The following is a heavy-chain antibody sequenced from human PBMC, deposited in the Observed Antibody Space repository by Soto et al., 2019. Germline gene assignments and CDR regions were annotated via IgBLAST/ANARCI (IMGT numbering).Heavy chain of an antibody. J-gene: IGHJ4*02. Sequence: QVQLVESGGGVVQPGRSLRLSCAASGFTFSSYAMHWVRQAPGKGLEWVAVISYDGSNKYYADSVKGRFTISRDNSKNTLYLQMNSLRAEDTAVYYCASQDCSGGSCYSGFVAVAGPFDYWGQGTLVTVSS. D-gene: IGHD2-15*01. CDR3: ASQDCSGGSCYSGFVAVAGPFDY. CDR1: GFTFSSYA. CDR2: ISYDGSNK. V-gene: IGHV3-30-3*01.